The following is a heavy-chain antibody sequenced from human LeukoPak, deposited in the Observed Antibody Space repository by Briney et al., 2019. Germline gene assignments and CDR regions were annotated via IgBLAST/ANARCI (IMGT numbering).Heavy chain of an antibody. CDR2: INTDGSST. Sequence: GGSLRLSCAASGFTISSHWMRWVRQAPGTGLVWVSRINTDGSSTIYAESVKGRFTISRDNAKNTLYLQMNSLRAEDTAVYYCARGRTGYYFDYWGQGSLVTVSS. CDR3: ARGRTGYYFDY. CDR1: GFTISSHW. V-gene: IGHV3-74*01. D-gene: IGHD2-8*02. J-gene: IGHJ4*02.